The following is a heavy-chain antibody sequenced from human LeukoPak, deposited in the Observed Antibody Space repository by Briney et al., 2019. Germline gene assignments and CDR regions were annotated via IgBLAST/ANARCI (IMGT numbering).Heavy chain of an antibody. CDR1: GGSITSGSYH. CDR3: ARDRDGYAYSFDY. V-gene: IGHV4-39*02. J-gene: IGHJ4*02. D-gene: IGHD5-24*01. Sequence: SETLSLTCTVSGGSITSGSYHWGWIRQSPGKGLEWIGNTYYTGSAYYKPSLQSRVSISVDTSKKEFSLKLTSVTAADTAVYYCARDRDGYAYSFDYWGQGTLVTVSS. CDR2: TYYTGSA.